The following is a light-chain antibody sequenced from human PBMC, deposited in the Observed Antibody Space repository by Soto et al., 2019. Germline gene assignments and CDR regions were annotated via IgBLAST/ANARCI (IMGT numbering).Light chain of an antibody. CDR2: GTS. CDR3: QQYNYWPPS. CDR1: QSVRSN. J-gene: IGKJ3*01. Sequence: EVVMTQSPATLSVSPGERATLSCRASQSVRSNLAWYQQKPGQAPRLLTHGTSTRATGVPARFSGSGSGTESTLIISSLQSEDFAVYYCQQYNYWPPSFGPGTKVDIK. V-gene: IGKV3-15*01.